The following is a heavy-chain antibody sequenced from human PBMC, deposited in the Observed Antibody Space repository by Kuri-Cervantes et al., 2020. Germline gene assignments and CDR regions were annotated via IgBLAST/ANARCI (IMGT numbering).Heavy chain of an antibody. Sequence: ASVKVSCKASGYTFTSYDINWVRQAPGQGLEWMGWINTNTGNPTYAQGFTGRFVSSLDTSVSTAYLQISSLKAEDTAVYYCATDWSDAFDIWGQGTMVTVSS. J-gene: IGHJ3*02. CDR1: GYTFTSYD. D-gene: IGHD3-9*01. CDR3: ATDWSDAFDI. CDR2: INTNTGNP. V-gene: IGHV7-4-1*02.